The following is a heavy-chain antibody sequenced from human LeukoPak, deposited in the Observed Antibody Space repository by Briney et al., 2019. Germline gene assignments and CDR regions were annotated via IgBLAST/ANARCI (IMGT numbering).Heavy chain of an antibody. J-gene: IGHJ6*03. CDR2: IYPGDSDT. V-gene: IGHV5-51*01. D-gene: IGHD6-13*01. Sequence: GESRKISCKGSGYSFTSYWIGWVRQMPGKGLEWMGIIYPGDSDTRYSPSFQGQVTISADKSISTAYLQWSSLKASDTAMYYCARRAAAGPYYYYYMDVWGKGTTVTVSS. CDR3: ARRAAAGPYYYYYMDV. CDR1: GYSFTSYW.